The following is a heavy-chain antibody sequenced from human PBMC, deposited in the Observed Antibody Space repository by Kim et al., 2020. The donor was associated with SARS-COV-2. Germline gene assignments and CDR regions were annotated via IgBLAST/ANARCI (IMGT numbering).Heavy chain of an antibody. D-gene: IGHD4-17*01. J-gene: IGHJ4*02. CDR1: AGSITRRIFY. CDR3: AKSDYGDYHLLDD. Sequence: SETLSLTCNVSAGSITRRIFYWGWIRQSPGKGPEWIGSVYYSGSTYKNPSLKSRVTLSLDRSRNQFSLNLSSVTAADTAVYYCAKSDYGDYHLLDDWSQGTLVTVSS. V-gene: IGHV4-39*01. CDR2: VYYSGST.